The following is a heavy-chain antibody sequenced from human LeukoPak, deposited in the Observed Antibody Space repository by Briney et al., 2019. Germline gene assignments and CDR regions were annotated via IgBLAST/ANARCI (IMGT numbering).Heavy chain of an antibody. V-gene: IGHV3-21*06. CDR2: ISSSGTYM. CDR1: GFTFSSYA. Sequence: PGGSLRLSCAASGFTFSSYAMNWVRQAPGKGLEWVSSISSSGTYMSYADSLKGRFTISRDNAKNSLYLQMNSLRAEDTAVYYCARDYSDTSGRDYWGQGILVTVSS. D-gene: IGHD3-22*01. CDR3: ARDYSDTSGRDY. J-gene: IGHJ4*02.